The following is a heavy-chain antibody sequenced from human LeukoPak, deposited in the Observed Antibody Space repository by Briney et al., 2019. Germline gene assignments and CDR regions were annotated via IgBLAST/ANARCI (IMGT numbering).Heavy chain of an antibody. CDR1: GYTFTSYA. Sequence: AASVKVSCKASGYTFTSYAMHWVRQAPGQRLEWMGWINAGNGNTKYSQKFQGRVTITADESTSTAYMELSSLRSEDTAVYYCARCDSSGYLFTYYYYYGMDVWGQGTTVTVSS. CDR2: INAGNGNT. D-gene: IGHD3-22*01. J-gene: IGHJ6*02. CDR3: ARCDSSGYLFTYYYYYGMDV. V-gene: IGHV1-3*01.